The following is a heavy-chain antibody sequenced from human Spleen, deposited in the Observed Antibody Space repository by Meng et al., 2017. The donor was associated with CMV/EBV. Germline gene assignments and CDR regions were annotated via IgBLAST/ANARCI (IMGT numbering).Heavy chain of an antibody. CDR3: AHRDLVEFRYFDV. J-gene: IGHJ2*01. Sequence: FSGFTRSTRGASIDWNRQPPGKALEWLALICWDDDKRYSPSLKSRLTIAKDASKNQVVLTMTDVDPVDTGTYYCAHRDLVEFRYFDVWGRGALVTVSS. D-gene: IGHD5-12*01. CDR1: GFTRSTRGAS. CDR2: ICWDDDK. V-gene: IGHV2-5*02.